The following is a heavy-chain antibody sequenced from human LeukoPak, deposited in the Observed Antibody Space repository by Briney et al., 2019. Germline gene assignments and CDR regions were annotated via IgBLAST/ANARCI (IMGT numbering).Heavy chain of an antibody. V-gene: IGHV4-59*01. D-gene: IGHD2-15*01. J-gene: IGHJ3*02. CDR2: IYYSGST. CDR1: GGSISSYY. CDR3: ARAVAATRYDAFDI. Sequence: PSETLSLTCTVSGGSISSYYWSWIRQPPGKGLEWIGYIYYSGSTNYNPSLKSRVTISVDTSKNQFSLKLSSVTAADTAVYYYARAVAATRYDAFDIWGQGTMVTVSS.